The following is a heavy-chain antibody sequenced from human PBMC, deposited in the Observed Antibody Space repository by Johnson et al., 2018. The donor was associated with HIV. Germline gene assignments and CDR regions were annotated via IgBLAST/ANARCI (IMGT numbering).Heavy chain of an antibody. D-gene: IGHD2-8*02. CDR1: GFSFSSYN. J-gene: IGHJ3*01. V-gene: IGHV3-30-3*01. CDR2: ISHEGIHK. Sequence: QVQLVESGGGVVQPGKSLRLTCATSGFSFSSYNMHWVRQAPGKELELVAVISHEGIHKFYADSVKGRFTISRDNSKNNLFLEINSLRTDDTAVYYCARGGPSCGAWSMTFDVWGQGTMVIVSS. CDR3: ARGGPSCGAWSMTFDV.